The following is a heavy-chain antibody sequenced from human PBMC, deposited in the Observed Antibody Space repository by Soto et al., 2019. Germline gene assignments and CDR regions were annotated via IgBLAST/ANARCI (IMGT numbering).Heavy chain of an antibody. V-gene: IGHV4-31*03. D-gene: IGHD1-1*01. Sequence: PSETLSLTCTVSGGSISSGGYYWSWIRQHPGKGLEWIGYIYYSGSTYYNPSLKSRVTISVDTSKNQFSLKLSSVTAADTAVYYCAGDGNWRTPFDYWGQGTLVTVSS. J-gene: IGHJ4*02. CDR2: IYYSGST. CDR1: GGSISSGGYY. CDR3: AGDGNWRTPFDY.